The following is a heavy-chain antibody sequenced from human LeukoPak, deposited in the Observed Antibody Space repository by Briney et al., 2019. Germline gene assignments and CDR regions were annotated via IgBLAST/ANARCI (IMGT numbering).Heavy chain of an antibody. CDR2: IKQDGSER. V-gene: IGHV3-7*03. CDR1: GFTISSYW. Sequence: GGSLRLSCAASGFTISSYWMSWVRQAPGKGLEWVANIKQDGSERYYVDSVKGRFTIARDNAKNSLYLQMNSLRAEDTAVYYCARARVVTKCIDYWGQGTLVTVSS. J-gene: IGHJ4*02. CDR3: ARARVVTKCIDY. D-gene: IGHD2-21*02.